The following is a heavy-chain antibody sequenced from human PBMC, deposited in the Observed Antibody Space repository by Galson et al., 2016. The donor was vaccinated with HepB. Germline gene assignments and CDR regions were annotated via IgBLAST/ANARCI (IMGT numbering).Heavy chain of an antibody. J-gene: IGHJ5*02. CDR3: ARAAVVPGARMLFDP. Sequence: SETLSLTCAVSGASISHSNWWTWVRQAPGKGLEWLGEIYHTGTTNNNPFLNSRFTLKVDKPSNQFSLNVTSATAADTAVYYCARAAVVPGARMLFDPWGQGTLVTVSS. CDR1: GASISHSNW. V-gene: IGHV4-4*02. CDR2: IYHTGTT. D-gene: IGHD2-2*01.